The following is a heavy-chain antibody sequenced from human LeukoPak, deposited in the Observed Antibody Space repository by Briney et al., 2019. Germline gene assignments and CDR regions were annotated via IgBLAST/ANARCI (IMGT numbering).Heavy chain of an antibody. Sequence: ASVKVPCTASGYTFTSYGISWVRQAPGQGLEWMGWISAYNGNTNYAQKLQGRVTMTTDTSTSTAYMELRSLRSDDTAVYCCARDACSSTSCYKSVDYWGQGTLVTVSS. D-gene: IGHD2-2*02. CDR1: GYTFTSYG. V-gene: IGHV1-18*01. CDR2: ISAYNGNT. J-gene: IGHJ4*02. CDR3: ARDACSSTSCYKSVDY.